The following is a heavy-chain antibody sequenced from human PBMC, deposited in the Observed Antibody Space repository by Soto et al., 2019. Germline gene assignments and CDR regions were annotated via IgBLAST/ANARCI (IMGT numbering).Heavy chain of an antibody. V-gene: IGHV3-33*01. CDR3: ARGWEITMIVVPHEYFDY. CDR1: GFTFSSYG. D-gene: IGHD3-22*01. Sequence: QVQLVESGGGVVQPGRSLRLSCAASGFTFSSYGMHWVRQAPGKGLEWVAVIWYDGSNKYYADSVKGRFTISRDNSKNTLYLHMNSLRGEDTAVYYCARGWEITMIVVPHEYFDYWGQGTLVTVSS. CDR2: IWYDGSNK. J-gene: IGHJ4*02.